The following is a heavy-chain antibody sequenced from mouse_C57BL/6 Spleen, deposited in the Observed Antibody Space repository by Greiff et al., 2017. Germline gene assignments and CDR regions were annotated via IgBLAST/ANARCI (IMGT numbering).Heavy chain of an antibody. J-gene: IGHJ3*01. Sequence: VQLQQPGAELVMPGASVKLSCKASGYTFTSYWMHWVKQRPGQGLEWIGEIDPSDSYTNYNQKFKGKSTLTVDKSSSTAYMQLSSLTSEDSAVYYCARWGTGFAYWGQGTLVTVSA. V-gene: IGHV1-69*01. D-gene: IGHD3-3*01. CDR1: GYTFTSYW. CDR3: ARWGTGFAY. CDR2: IDPSDSYT.